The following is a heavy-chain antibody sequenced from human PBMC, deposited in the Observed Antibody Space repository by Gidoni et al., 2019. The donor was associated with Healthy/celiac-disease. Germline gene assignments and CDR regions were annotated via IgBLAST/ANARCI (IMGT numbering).Heavy chain of an antibody. D-gene: IGHD5-12*01. CDR2: ISSNGGST. CDR1: GFTFSSYA. Sequence: EVQLVESGGGLVQPGGSLRLSCSASGFTFSSYAMHWVRQAPGKGLEYVSAISSNGGSTYYADSVKGRFTISRDNSKNTLYLQMSSLRAEDTAVYYCVKDSGYDYMGFDYWGQGTLGHRLL. V-gene: IGHV3-64D*06. CDR3: VKDSGYDYMGFDY. J-gene: IGHJ4*02.